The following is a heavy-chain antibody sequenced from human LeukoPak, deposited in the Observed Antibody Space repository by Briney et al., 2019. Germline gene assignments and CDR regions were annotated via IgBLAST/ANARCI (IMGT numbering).Heavy chain of an antibody. CDR3: ARVGEFLRSPYYYMDV. CDR2: IKQDGIGI. Sequence: GGSLRLSCAASGFTFSSYWMNWVRQTPGKGLEWVANIKQDGIGIYYVDSVKGRFTISRDNAKNSLYMQMNSLRAEDTAVYYCARVGEFLRSPYYYMDVWGKGTTVTVSS. V-gene: IGHV3-7*01. CDR1: GFTFSSYW. J-gene: IGHJ6*03. D-gene: IGHD3-3*01.